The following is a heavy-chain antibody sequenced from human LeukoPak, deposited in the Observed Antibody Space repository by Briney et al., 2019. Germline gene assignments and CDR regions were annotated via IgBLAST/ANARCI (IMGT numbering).Heavy chain of an antibody. V-gene: IGHV3-30-3*01. Sequence: GGSLRLSCAASGLTFSSYAMHWVRQAPGKGLEWVAVISYDGSNKYYADSVKGRFTISRDNSKNTLYLQVNSLRAEDTAVYYCARSRSSYSSSSGGDYWGQGTLVTVSS. CDR2: ISYDGSNK. J-gene: IGHJ4*02. CDR3: ARSRSSYSSSSGGDY. D-gene: IGHD6-6*01. CDR1: GLTFSSYA.